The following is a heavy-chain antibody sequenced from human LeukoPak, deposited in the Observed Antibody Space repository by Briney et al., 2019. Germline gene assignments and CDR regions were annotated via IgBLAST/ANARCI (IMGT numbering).Heavy chain of an antibody. J-gene: IGHJ6*03. CDR1: GGSISSYY. Sequence: SGTLSLTCTVSGGSISSYYWSWIRQPPGKGLEWIGYIYDSGSTNYNPSLKSRVTISVDTSKNQFSLKLSSVTAADTAVYYCAKGSIAARIYYYYYMDVWGKGTTVTVSS. D-gene: IGHD6-6*01. CDR2: IYDSGST. V-gene: IGHV4-59*12. CDR3: AKGSIAARIYYYYYMDV.